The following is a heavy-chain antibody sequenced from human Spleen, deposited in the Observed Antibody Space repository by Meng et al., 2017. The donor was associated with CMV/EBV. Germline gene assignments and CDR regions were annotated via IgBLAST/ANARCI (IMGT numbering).Heavy chain of an antibody. J-gene: IGHJ6*02. Sequence: GGSLRLSCAASGFTFSDYYMSWIRQAPGKGLEWVSYISSSSNTIYYADSVRGRFSVSRDNSKNSLYLQMNSLRAKDTAVYYCASGYYYDSSGGYYSYGMDVWGQGTTVTVSS. CDR1: GFTFSDYY. V-gene: IGHV3-11*04. D-gene: IGHD3-22*01. CDR2: ISSSSNTI. CDR3: ASGYYYDSSGGYYSYGMDV.